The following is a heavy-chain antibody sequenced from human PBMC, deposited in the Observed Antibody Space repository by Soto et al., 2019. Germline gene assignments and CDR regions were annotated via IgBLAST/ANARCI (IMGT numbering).Heavy chain of an antibody. Sequence: QVQLVQSGAEVKKPGASVKVSCKASGYTFTSYGIGWVRQAPGQGLEWMGGISAYNGNTNYAQKLQGRVTMTTDPSTSTAYMELRSLRSDDTAVYYCARGPVQLWLRDGNMDDWGQGTTVTVSS. CDR3: ARGPVQLWLRDGNMDD. J-gene: IGHJ6*02. V-gene: IGHV1-18*01. CDR2: ISAYNGNT. CDR1: GYTFTSYG. D-gene: IGHD5-18*01.